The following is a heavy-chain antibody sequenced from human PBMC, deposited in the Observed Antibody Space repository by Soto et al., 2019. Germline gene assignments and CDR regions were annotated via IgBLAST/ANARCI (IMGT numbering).Heavy chain of an antibody. CDR2: IYWDDDK. CDR1: GFSLTTRGVG. CDR3: AHIPNYYQYDWFDP. Sequence: QITLKESGPPLVKPTQTLTLTCTFSGFSLTTRGVGVGWIRQPPGKALECLALIYWDDDKRYSPSLQSRLSITKDTSKNQVVLTMTNVDPVDTATYYCAHIPNYYQYDWFDPGGQGTLVSVSS. J-gene: IGHJ5*02. D-gene: IGHD3-16*01. V-gene: IGHV2-5*02.